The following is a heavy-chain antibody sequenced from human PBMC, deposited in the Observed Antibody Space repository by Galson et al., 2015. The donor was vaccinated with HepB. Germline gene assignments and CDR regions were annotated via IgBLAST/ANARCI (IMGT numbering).Heavy chain of an antibody. D-gene: IGHD6-13*01. CDR1: GFTFSSYG. CDR2: IWYDGSNK. V-gene: IGHV3-33*01. CDR3: ARGSPAGYDAFDI. J-gene: IGHJ3*02. Sequence: LRLSCAASGFTFSSYGMHWVRQAPGKGLEWVAVIWYDGSNKYYADSVKGRFTISRDNSKNTLYLQMNSLRAEDTAVYYCARGSPAGYDAFDIWGQGTMVTVSS.